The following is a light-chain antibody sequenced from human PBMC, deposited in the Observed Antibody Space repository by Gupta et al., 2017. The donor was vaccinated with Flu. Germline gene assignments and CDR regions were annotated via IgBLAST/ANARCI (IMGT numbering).Light chain of an antibody. CDR2: AAS. CDR3: QKYNRAPYI. Sequence: DLQMTQSPSSLSASVGDRVTITCRASEAIGIHLAWYQQKPGRVPKLLISAASTLESGVPSRFSGGGSGTDFTLTISSLQPEDFATYYCQKYNRAPYIVGQGTKLEIK. CDR1: EAIGIH. V-gene: IGKV1-27*01. J-gene: IGKJ2*01.